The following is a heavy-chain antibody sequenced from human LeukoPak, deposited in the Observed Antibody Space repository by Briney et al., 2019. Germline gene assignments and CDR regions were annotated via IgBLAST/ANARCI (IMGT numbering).Heavy chain of an antibody. CDR1: GGSVSSYY. V-gene: IGHV4-4*07. Sequence: SETLSLTCAVSGGSVSSYYWSWIRQPAGKGLEWIGRIYTSGSTNSNPSLKSRVTMSVDTSKNQFSLKLSSVTAADTAVYYCARAPVGAKAFDIWGQGTMVTVSS. CDR3: ARAPVGAKAFDI. D-gene: IGHD1-26*01. CDR2: IYTSGST. J-gene: IGHJ3*02.